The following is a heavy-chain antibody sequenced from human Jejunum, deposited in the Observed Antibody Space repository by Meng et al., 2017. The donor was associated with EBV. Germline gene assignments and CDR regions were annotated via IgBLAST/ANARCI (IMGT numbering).Heavy chain of an antibody. D-gene: IGHD5-12*01. CDR1: GYTFTRYG. CDR2: ITVYNGNT. Sequence: HVQLGQSGVERKNPGASVNVSCKNSGYTFTRYGISWVRQAPGHGPEWMGWITVYNGNTNYAPRLQGRVTMTTDLSTSTAYMELRSLRSDDTAVYYCARDSSGYNANDKVSDYWGQGTLVTASS. J-gene: IGHJ4*01. CDR3: ARDSSGYNANDKVSDY. V-gene: IGHV1-18*01.